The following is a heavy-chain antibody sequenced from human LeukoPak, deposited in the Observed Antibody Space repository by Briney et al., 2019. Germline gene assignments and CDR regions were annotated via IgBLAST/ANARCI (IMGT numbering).Heavy chain of an antibody. J-gene: IGHJ4*02. CDR2: ISGSADDT. Sequence: GGSLRLSCTASGFTLSSYAMSWVRQAPGEGLEWVSTISGSADDTNYAEAVKGRFTISRDNSKNTMYLQMNSLRAEDTAVYYCAKQGFGCWGQGTLVTVSS. V-gene: IGHV3-23*01. CDR3: AKQGFGC. CDR1: GFTLSSYA.